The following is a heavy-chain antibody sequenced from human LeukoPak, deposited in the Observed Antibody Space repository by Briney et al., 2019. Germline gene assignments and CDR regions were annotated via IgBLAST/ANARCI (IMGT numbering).Heavy chain of an antibody. Sequence: QAGGSLRLSCSASGFSFSYYNMNRVRQAPGKGLEWVSYISSTSTSIYYADSVMGRFSISRDKNSLYLQMNSLRADDTAVYYCATYPGYTYEVEAPRPARGYWGQGTLVTVSS. D-gene: IGHD5-18*01. CDR3: ATYPGYTYEVEAPRPARGY. CDR1: GFSFSYYN. V-gene: IGHV3-48*01. J-gene: IGHJ4*02. CDR2: ISSTSTSI.